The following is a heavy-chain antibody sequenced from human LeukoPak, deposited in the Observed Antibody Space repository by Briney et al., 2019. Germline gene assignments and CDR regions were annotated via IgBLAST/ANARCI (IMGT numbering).Heavy chain of an antibody. V-gene: IGHV3-30*03. Sequence: PGGSLRLSCAASGFTFSSYGMHWVRQAPGKGLEWVAVISYDGSNKYYADSVKGRFTISRDNSKNTLYLQMNSLRAEDTAVYYCARDGSYLKRDYFDYWGQGTLVTVSS. CDR2: ISYDGSNK. CDR1: GFTFSSYG. CDR3: ARDGSYLKRDYFDY. J-gene: IGHJ4*02. D-gene: IGHD2-2*01.